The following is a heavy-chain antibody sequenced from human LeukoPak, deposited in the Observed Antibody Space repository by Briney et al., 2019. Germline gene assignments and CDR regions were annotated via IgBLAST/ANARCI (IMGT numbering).Heavy chain of an antibody. V-gene: IGHV3-48*04. CDR1: GFTFRSYG. D-gene: IGHD4-23*01. Sequence: GGSLRLSCAASGFTFRSYGMHWVRQAPGKGLEWLSYISPTGTTVYYVDSVKGRFTISRDNARNSLYLQMSSLRADDTAVYYCARGDYGGKGWYFDLWGRGTLVTVSS. CDR3: ARGDYGGKGWYFDL. J-gene: IGHJ2*01. CDR2: ISPTGTTV.